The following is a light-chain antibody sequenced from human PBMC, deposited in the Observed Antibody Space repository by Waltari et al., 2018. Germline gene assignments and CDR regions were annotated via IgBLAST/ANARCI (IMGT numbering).Light chain of an antibody. CDR2: KAS. J-gene: IGKJ3*01. V-gene: IGKV1-5*03. CDR1: QSISSW. CDR3: QHYNSPIT. Sequence: DIQITQSPSTLSASVRDRVTITCRASQSISSWLAWYQQKPGKAPKLLIYKASSLESGVPSRFSGSGSGTEFTLTISSLQPDDFASYYCQHYNSPITFGPGTKVDIK.